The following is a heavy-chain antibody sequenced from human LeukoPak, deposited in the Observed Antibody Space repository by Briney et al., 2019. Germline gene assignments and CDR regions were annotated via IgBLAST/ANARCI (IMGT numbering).Heavy chain of an antibody. Sequence: PGGSLRLSCAASGFTFTIYWLTWVRQAPGKGLEWVANIKVDENQKDYADSVKGRFTISRDNAKNSLYLQMNNLRAEDTALYYCARHATWAFDYWGQGTLVTVSS. CDR3: ARHATWAFDY. CDR1: GFTFTIYW. J-gene: IGHJ4*02. D-gene: IGHD7-27*01. CDR2: IKVDENQK. V-gene: IGHV3-7*01.